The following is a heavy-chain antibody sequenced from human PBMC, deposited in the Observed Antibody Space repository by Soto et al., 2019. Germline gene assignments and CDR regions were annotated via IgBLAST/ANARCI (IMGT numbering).Heavy chain of an antibody. CDR3: ARGAGPVSTINFDY. CDR2: ISGGGGST. D-gene: IGHD5-12*01. J-gene: IGHJ4*02. Sequence: EVQLLESGGGLVQPGGSLRLSCAASGFTFSSYAMSWVRQAPGKGLEWVSTISGGGGSTFWADSVKCRFTISRDNSKNTLYLQMNSLRVEDTAVYYCARGAGPVSTINFDYWGQGTLVTVSS. CDR1: GFTFSSYA. V-gene: IGHV3-23*01.